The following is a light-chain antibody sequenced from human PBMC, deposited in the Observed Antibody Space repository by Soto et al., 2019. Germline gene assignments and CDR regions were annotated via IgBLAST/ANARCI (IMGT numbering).Light chain of an antibody. V-gene: IGKV1-5*03. CDR2: KAS. J-gene: IGKJ1*01. Sequence: DIQMTQSPSTLSASVGDRVTITCRASQSISSWLAWYQQKPGKAPKLLIYKASSLESGVPSRFSGSGSGTEFTLTISSLQPDDFACYYCQQYNSYSRRTFGQGTKVEIK. CDR1: QSISSW. CDR3: QQYNSYSRRT.